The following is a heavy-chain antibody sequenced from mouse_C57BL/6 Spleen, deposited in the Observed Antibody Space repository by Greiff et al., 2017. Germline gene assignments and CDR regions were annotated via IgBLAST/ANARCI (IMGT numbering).Heavy chain of an antibody. CDR2: IYPGSGST. Sequence: VQLQQPGAELVKPGASVKMSCKASGYTFTSYWITWVKQRPGQGLEWIGDIYPGSGSTNYNEKFKSKATLTVDTSSSTAYMQLSSLTSEDSAVYYCARSPFDYGDYYFDYWGQGTTLTVSS. CDR1: GYTFTSYW. J-gene: IGHJ2*01. CDR3: ARSPFDYGDYYFDY. V-gene: IGHV1-55*01. D-gene: IGHD1-1*01.